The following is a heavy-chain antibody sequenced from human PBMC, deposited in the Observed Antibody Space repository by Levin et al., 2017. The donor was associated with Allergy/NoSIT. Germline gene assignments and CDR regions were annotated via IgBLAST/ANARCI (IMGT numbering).Heavy chain of an antibody. J-gene: IGHJ3*02. D-gene: IGHD2/OR15-2a*01. CDR3: ARHRFTMNIHDGFDI. Sequence: GESLKISCAASGFTFDDYGMSWVRQAPGKGLEWVSGINWNGGSTGYADSVKGRLTFSRDNAKNSLYLQMNSLRAEDTALYHCARHRFTMNIHDGFDIWGQGTMVIVSS. CDR1: GFTFDDYG. CDR2: INWNGGST. V-gene: IGHV3-20*01.